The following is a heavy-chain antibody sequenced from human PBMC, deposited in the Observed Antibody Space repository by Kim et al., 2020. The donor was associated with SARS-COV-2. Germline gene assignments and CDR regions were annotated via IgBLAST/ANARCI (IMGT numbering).Heavy chain of an antibody. J-gene: IGHJ6*02. CDR2: IGTAGDT. Sequence: GGSLRHSCAASGFTFSSYDMHWVRQATGKGLEWVSAIGTAGDTYYPGSVKGRFTISRENAKNSLYLQMNSLRAGDTAVYYCARASYDSSGYYFSTHLYYYYGMDVWGQGTTVTVSS. CDR1: GFTFSSYD. D-gene: IGHD3-22*01. V-gene: IGHV3-13*04. CDR3: ARASYDSSGYYFSTHLYYYYGMDV.